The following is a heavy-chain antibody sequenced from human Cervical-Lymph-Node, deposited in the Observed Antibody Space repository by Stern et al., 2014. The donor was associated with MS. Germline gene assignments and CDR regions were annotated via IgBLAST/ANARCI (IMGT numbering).Heavy chain of an antibody. CDR2: IYPGPSDT. J-gene: IGHJ6*02. V-gene: IGHV5-51*01. CDR1: GYSFVHYW. CDR3: ARHFGNYAYSYYGVDV. D-gene: IGHD1-7*01. Sequence: VQLVQSGAEVKKPGESLKISCKASGYSFVHYWIGWVRQMPGKGLEWMGAIYPGPSDTSYSPSFQGQGTISADKSNPIAYLQWSSLKASDTAMYYCARHFGNYAYSYYGVDVWGPGTTVTVSS.